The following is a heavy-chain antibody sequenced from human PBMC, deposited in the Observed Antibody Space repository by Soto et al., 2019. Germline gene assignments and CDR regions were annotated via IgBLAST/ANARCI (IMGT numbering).Heavy chain of an antibody. CDR2: ISGTGGAI. CDR3: ARDHEAGGIGWFDP. J-gene: IGHJ5*02. V-gene: IGHV3-48*03. Sequence: EVQLVQSGGGLVQPGGSLRLSCAASGFTFSSYEMVWVRQAPGKGLEWLSYISGTGGAIHYADSVRGRFTISRDNAKNSLYLQMNSLRAEDTAVYYCARDHEAGGIGWFDPWGQGTLVTVSS. D-gene: IGHD6-13*01. CDR1: GFTFSSYE.